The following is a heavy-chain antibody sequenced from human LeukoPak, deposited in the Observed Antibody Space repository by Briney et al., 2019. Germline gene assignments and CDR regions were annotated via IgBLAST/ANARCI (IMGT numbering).Heavy chain of an antibody. CDR3: ARAPAPLWFGELFGYFDY. CDR1: GGSISSYY. J-gene: IGHJ4*02. CDR2: IYYSGST. Sequence: PSETLSLTCTVSGGSISSYYWSWLRQPPGKGLEWIGYIYYSGSTNYNPSLKSRVTISVDTSKNQFSLKLSSVTAADTAVYYCARAPAPLWFGELFGYFDYWGQGTLVTVSS. V-gene: IGHV4-59*01. D-gene: IGHD3-10*01.